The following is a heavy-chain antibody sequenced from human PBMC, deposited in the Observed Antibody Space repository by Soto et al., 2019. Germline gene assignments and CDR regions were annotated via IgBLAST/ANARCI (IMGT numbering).Heavy chain of an antibody. V-gene: IGHV1-8*01. CDR2: MNPNSGNT. Sequence: GASVKVSCKASGYTFTSYDINWVRQATGQGLEWMGWMNPNSGNTGYAQKFQGRVTMTRNTSISTAYMELSSLRSEYTAVYYCARGSLKYGPPSLFEPWGQGTLVTVSS. J-gene: IGHJ5*02. CDR3: ARGSLKYGPPSLFEP. CDR1: GYTFTSYD. D-gene: IGHD2-8*01.